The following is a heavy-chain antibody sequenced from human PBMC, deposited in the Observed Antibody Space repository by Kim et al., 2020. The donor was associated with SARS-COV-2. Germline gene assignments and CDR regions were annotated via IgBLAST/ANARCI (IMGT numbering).Heavy chain of an antibody. D-gene: IGHD4-17*01. CDR3: VNGRSSRTTGGYFDY. Sequence: GSVKGRFTISRDNSKNTLYLQMSSLRAEDTAVYYCVNGRSSRTTGGYFDYWGQGTLVTVSS. J-gene: IGHJ4*02. V-gene: IGHV3-64D*09.